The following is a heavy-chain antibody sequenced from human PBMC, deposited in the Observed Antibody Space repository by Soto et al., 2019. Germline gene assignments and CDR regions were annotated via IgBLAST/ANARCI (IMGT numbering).Heavy chain of an antibody. CDR2: IYHSEST. Sequence: QLQLQESGSGLVKPSQTLSLTCAVSGGSINNGGYSWNWIRQPPGKGLEWIGYIYHSESTYYNPSLTGRVIISLDTSENHVSLKLTSVTAADTALYSCARSNVETFMVAGALDAFNVWGQGTMVTVSS. CDR3: ARSNVETFMVAGALDAFNV. J-gene: IGHJ3*01. D-gene: IGHD5-18*01. V-gene: IGHV4-30-2*01. CDR1: GGSINNGGYS.